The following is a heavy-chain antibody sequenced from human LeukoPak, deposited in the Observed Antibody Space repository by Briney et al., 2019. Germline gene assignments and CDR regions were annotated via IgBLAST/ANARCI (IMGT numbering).Heavy chain of an antibody. CDR3: ARDFYYDSSGYSDY. CDR1: GGSISSGSYH. J-gene: IGHJ4*02. D-gene: IGHD3-22*01. CDR2: IYTSGST. Sequence: SETLSLTCTVSGGSISSGSYHWSWIRQPAGKGLEWIGRIYTSGSTNYNPSLKSRVAISVDTSKNQFSLKLSSVTAADTAVYYCARDFYYDSSGYSDYWGRGTLVTVSS. V-gene: IGHV4-61*02.